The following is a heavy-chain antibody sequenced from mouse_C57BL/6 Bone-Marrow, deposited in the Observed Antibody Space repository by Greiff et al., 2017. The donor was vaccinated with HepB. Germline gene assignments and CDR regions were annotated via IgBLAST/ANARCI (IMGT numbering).Heavy chain of an antibody. CDR2: IDPSDSYT. CDR1: GYTFTSYW. D-gene: IGHD2-3*01. J-gene: IGHJ3*01. V-gene: IGHV1-69*01. CDR3: ARQGSYDGYPWFAY. Sequence: QVQLQQSGAELVMPGASVKLSCKASGYTFTSYWMHWVKQRPGQGLEWIGEIDPSDSYTNYNQKFKGKSTLTVDKSSSTAYMQLSSLTSEDSAVYYCARQGSYDGYPWFAYWGQGTLVTVSA.